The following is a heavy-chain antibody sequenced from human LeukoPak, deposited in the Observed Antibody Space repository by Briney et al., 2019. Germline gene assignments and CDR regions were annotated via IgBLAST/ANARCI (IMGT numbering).Heavy chain of an antibody. CDR2: IGSTTNSI. D-gene: IGHD5-12*01. CDR1: GFTFSTYW. J-gene: IGHJ6*03. V-gene: IGHV3-48*04. Sequence: GGSLRLSCADSGFTFSTYWMSWLRQVPGKGLEWVSYIGSTTNSIYYADSVKGRFTISRDNAKKSLHLQMNSLRAEDTAVYYCARDEYSGLYYYMDVWGKGTTVTVSS. CDR3: ARDEYSGLYYYMDV.